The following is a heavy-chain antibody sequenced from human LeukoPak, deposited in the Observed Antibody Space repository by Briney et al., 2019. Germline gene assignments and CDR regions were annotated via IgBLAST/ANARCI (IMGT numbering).Heavy chain of an antibody. V-gene: IGHV4-39*07. CDR2: IYYTGST. CDR3: ARDVEVFGNYYYYYMDV. Sequence: SETLSLTCTVSGGSISSDSYYWGWIRQPPGKGLEWIGNIYYTGSTYYSPSLKSRVTISADTSNTQFSLNLSTVTAADTAVYYCARDVEVFGNYYYYYMDVWGTGTTVTVSS. CDR1: GGSISSDSYY. D-gene: IGHD3-3*01. J-gene: IGHJ6*03.